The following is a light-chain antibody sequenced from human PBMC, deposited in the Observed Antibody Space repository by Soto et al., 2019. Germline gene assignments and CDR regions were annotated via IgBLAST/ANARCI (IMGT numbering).Light chain of an antibody. V-gene: IGKV3-11*01. CDR1: QSVSSY. CDR3: QQYASSLLT. J-gene: IGKJ4*01. CDR2: DAS. Sequence: EIVLTQSPATLSLSPGERATLSCRASQSVSSYLAWYQQKPGQAPRLLIYDASNRATGIPARFSGSGSGTDFTLTISSLEPEDFAVYFCQQYASSLLTFGGGTKVDIK.